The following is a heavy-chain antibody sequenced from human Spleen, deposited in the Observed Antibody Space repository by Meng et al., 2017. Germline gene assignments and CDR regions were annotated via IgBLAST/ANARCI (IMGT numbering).Heavy chain of an antibody. CDR2: SNAGNGNT. CDR1: GYTFTSYA. Sequence: ASVKVSCKASGYTFTSYAMHWVRQAPGQRLEWMGRSNAGNGNTQYSQEFQGRVTITRDTSASTAYMELSSLRFDDMAVYYCAREAGGLLHFGYFDYWGQGTLVTVSS. V-gene: IGHV1-3*02. D-gene: IGHD2/OR15-2a*01. CDR3: AREAGGLLHFGYFDY. J-gene: IGHJ4*02.